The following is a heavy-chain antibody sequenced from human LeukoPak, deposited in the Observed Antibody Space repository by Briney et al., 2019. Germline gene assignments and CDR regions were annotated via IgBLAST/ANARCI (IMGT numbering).Heavy chain of an antibody. CDR3: ARTWPLAVGATHVDY. J-gene: IGHJ4*02. CDR1: GGTISSSNYY. D-gene: IGHD1-26*01. V-gene: IGHV4-39*01. Sequence: PSETLSLTCTVSGGTISSSNYYWVWLRQPPGTGLEWIGESNHSGSTNYNPVLNSLATITVDTSNNQFSLKLSSVAAADAACYYCARTWPLAVGATHVDYWGQGTLVTVSS. CDR2: SNHSGST.